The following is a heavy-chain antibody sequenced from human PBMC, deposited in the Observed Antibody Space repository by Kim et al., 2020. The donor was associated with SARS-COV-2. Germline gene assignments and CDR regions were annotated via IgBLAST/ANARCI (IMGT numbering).Heavy chain of an antibody. V-gene: IGHV3-23*01. J-gene: IGHJ4*02. D-gene: IGHD2-8*01. CDR1: GFTFSSYA. Sequence: GGSLRLSCAASGFTFSSYAMSWVRQAPGKGLEWVSAISGSGGSTYYADSVKGRFTISRDNSKNTLYLQMNSLRAEDTAVYYCAICQGEVVLMVYAVPSPIDYCGQGTLVTVSS. CDR3: AICQGEVVLMVYAVPSPIDY. CDR2: ISGSGGST.